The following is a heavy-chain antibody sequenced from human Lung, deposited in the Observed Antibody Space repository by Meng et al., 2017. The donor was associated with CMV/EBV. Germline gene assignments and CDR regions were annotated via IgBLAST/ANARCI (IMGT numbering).Heavy chain of an antibody. V-gene: IGHV1-69*13. J-gene: IGHJ4*02. Sequence: SVKVSCKASGGDFYNFGISWIRQAPGQGLQWMGRIIPTFGTAHYARGFQGKITISADGPTTTAFMEISGLTSDDTAVYYCARPFRPGYGDPGFAFWGQGTLVXVSS. D-gene: IGHD4-17*01. CDR2: IIPTFGTA. CDR1: GGDFYNFG. CDR3: ARPFRPGYGDPGFAF.